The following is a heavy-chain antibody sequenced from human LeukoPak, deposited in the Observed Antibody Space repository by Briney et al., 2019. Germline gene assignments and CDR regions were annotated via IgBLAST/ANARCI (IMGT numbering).Heavy chain of an antibody. CDR3: ARAWGVSEYFDY. CDR2: IYHSGST. Sequence: SETLSLTCAVYGGSFSGYYWSWIRHPPGKGLEWIGEIYHSGSTNYNPSLKSRVTISVDTSKNQFSLKLSSVTAADTAVYYCARAWGVSEYFDYWGQGTLVTVSS. D-gene: IGHD3-10*01. CDR1: GGSFSGYY. V-gene: IGHV4-34*01. J-gene: IGHJ4*02.